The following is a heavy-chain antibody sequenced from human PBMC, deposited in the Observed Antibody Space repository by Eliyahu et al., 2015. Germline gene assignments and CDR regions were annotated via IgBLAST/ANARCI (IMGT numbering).Heavy chain of an antibody. V-gene: IGHV4-39*07. Sequence: QLQLQESGPGLVKPSETLSLTCTVSGGSIXSSSYYXGWXRQPPGKGLEWIGSIYYSGSTYYNPSLKSRVTISVDTSKNQFSLKLSSVTAADTAVYYCARGTYYYGSGSYSSRNWFDPWGQGTLVTVSS. CDR3: ARGTYYYGSGSYSSRNWFDP. D-gene: IGHD3-10*01. CDR1: GGSIXSSSYY. CDR2: IYYSGST. J-gene: IGHJ5*02.